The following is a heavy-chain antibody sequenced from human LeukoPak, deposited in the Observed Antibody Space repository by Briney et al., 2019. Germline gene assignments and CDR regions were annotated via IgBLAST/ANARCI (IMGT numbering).Heavy chain of an antibody. CDR3: ARERHYYDSSGYYYTRYYFDY. D-gene: IGHD3-22*01. Sequence: GGSLRLSCAASGFTFSSYAMHWVRQAPGKGLEWVAVISYDGSNKYYADSVKGRFTISRDNSKNTLYLQMNSLRAEDTAVYYCARERHYYDSSGYYYTRYYFDYWGQGTLVTVSS. V-gene: IGHV3-30-3*01. J-gene: IGHJ4*02. CDR1: GFTFSSYA. CDR2: ISYDGSNK.